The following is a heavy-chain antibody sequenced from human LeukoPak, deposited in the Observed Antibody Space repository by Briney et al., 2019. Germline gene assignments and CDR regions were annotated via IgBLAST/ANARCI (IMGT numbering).Heavy chain of an antibody. J-gene: IGHJ5*02. CDR3: ARGPSSTNFYVGDH. D-gene: IGHD2/OR15-2a*01. CDR2: INSGGSST. V-gene: IGHV3-74*01. CDR1: GFTFSTFW. Sequence: GGSLRLSCATSGFTFSTFWMHWVRQAPGRGLVWVSRINSGGSSTSYADSVKGRFTISRDNAKNTLYLQMNSLRAEDAAVYYCARGPSSTNFYVGDHWGQGTLVTVSS.